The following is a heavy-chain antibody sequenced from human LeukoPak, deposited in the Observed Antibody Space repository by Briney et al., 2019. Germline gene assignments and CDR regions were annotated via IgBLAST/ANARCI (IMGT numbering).Heavy chain of an antibody. CDR1: GYTFTSCD. J-gene: IGHJ3*01. V-gene: IGHV1-8*01. D-gene: IGHD3-22*01. CDR2: MNPNNGNT. Sequence: ASVKVSCKASGYTFTSCDINWVRQATGQGLEWMGWMNPNNGNTGFVQKFQGRVTMTRNTSISTAYIELSSLRSDDTAVYYCARARITMMAFDVWGQGTVVTVSS. CDR3: ARARITMMAFDV.